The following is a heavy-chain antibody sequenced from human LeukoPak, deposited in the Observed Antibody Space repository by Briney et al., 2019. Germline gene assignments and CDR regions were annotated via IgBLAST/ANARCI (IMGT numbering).Heavy chain of an antibody. CDR3: ASGKYRYGDNWFDP. V-gene: IGHV3-30*04. D-gene: IGHD5-18*01. CDR1: GFTFSSYA. J-gene: IGHJ5*02. Sequence: GGSQRLSCAASGFTFSSYAMHWVRQAPGKGLEWVAVISYDGSNKYYADSVKGRFTISRDNSKNTLYLQMNSLRAEDTAVYFCASGKYRYGDNWFDPWGQGTLVTVSS. CDR2: ISYDGSNK.